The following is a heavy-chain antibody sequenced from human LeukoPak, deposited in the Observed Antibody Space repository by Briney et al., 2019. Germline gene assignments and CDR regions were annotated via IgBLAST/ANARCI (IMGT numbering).Heavy chain of an antibody. Sequence: SETLSLTCTVSGGSISSYYWSWIRQPAGKGLEWIGRIYTSGSTNYNPSLKSRVTMSVDTCKNQFSLKLSSVTAADTAVYYCARGGLGRITMVRGDFDAFDIWGQGTMVTVSS. CDR3: ARGGLGRITMVRGDFDAFDI. CDR2: IYTSGST. J-gene: IGHJ3*02. D-gene: IGHD3-10*01. V-gene: IGHV4-4*07. CDR1: GGSISSYY.